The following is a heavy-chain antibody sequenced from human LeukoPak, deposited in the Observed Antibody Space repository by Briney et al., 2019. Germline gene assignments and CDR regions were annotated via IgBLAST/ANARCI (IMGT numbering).Heavy chain of an antibody. CDR2: IYYSGST. CDR3: ASRRGIAAAGTRIDY. D-gene: IGHD6-13*01. Sequence: SETLSLTCTVSGGSISSSSYYWGWIRQPPGKGLEWIGCIYYSGSTYYNPPLKSRVTISVDTSKNQFSLKLSSVTAADTAVYYCASRRGIAAAGTRIDYWGQGTLVTVSS. V-gene: IGHV4-39*01. CDR1: GGSISSSSYY. J-gene: IGHJ4*02.